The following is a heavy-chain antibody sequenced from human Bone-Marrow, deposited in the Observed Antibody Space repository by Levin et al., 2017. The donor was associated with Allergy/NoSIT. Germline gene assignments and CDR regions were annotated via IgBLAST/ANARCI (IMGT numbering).Heavy chain of an antibody. Sequence: GESLKISCQTSGYTFNTYDINWVRQAAGQGLEWMGWMNPSAGYTGYSPKFQDRVTMTRDTSVSTAYMELSNLTSEDTAIYYCARDYELTMFDFWGQGTLVTVSS. CDR1: GYTFNTYD. V-gene: IGHV1-8*01. D-gene: IGHD4-17*01. J-gene: IGHJ4*02. CDR2: MNPSAGYT. CDR3: ARDYELTMFDF.